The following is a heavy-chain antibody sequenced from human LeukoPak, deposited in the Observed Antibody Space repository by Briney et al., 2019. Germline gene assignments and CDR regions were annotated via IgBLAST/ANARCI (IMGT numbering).Heavy chain of an antibody. CDR1: GFTFRDYG. J-gene: IGHJ3*02. Sequence: GGSLRLSCAASGFTFRDYGMSWVRQAPGKGLQWVSALSGRGYSTYYADSVKGGFTISIDNSRNTLYLQMNSLRADDTALYYCAKSNGYNFEAFDMWGQGTMVTVSS. CDR3: AKSNGYNFEAFDM. V-gene: IGHV3-23*01. D-gene: IGHD5-24*01. CDR2: LSGRGYST.